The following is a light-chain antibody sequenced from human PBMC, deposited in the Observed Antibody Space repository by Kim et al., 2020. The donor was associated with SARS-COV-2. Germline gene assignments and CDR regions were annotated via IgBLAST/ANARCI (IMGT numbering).Light chain of an antibody. V-gene: IGLV2-14*03. J-gene: IGLJ3*02. CDR2: DVS. CDR3: ASYTSTYTWV. Sequence: GHSITISCTGTSSDIGISDYVSWSQQHPGKAPKLMIYDVSKRPSGVSDRFSGSKSGNTASLTISGLQAEDEADYYCASYTSTYTWVFGGGTQLTVL. CDR1: SSDIGISDY.